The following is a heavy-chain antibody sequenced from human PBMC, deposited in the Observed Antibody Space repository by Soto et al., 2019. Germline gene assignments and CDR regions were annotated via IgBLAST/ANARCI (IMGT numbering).Heavy chain of an antibody. CDR1: GYTFTNYG. CDR3: ARDGDRCTSTRCSPWPDTHVEL. CDR2: ISPYNGNT. J-gene: IGHJ2*01. V-gene: IGHV1-18*01. D-gene: IGHD2-2*01. Sequence: QVQLVQSGDEVKKPGASVKVSCKASGYTFTNYGISWVRQAPGQGLEWMGWISPYNGNTKYPQKLQGRVTMTTDTSTRTSDMELRSLRADDTAVYFCARDGDRCTSTRCSPWPDTHVELWGRGTLVTVSS.